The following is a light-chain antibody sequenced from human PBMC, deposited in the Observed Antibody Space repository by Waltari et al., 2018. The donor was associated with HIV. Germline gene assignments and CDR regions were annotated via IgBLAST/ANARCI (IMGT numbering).Light chain of an antibody. CDR2: EVS. CDR3: SSYAGSNNFGV. V-gene: IGLV2-8*01. CDR1: SRDVGGYNY. Sequence: QSALTQPPSASGSPGQSVTISCTRTSRDVGGYNYVSWYQQHPGKAPKLMIYEVSKRPSGVPDRFSGSKSGNTASLTVSGLQAEDEADYYCSSYAGSNNFGVFGGGTKLTVL. J-gene: IGLJ2*01.